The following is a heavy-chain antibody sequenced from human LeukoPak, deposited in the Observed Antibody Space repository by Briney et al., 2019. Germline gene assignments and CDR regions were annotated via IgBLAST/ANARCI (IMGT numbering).Heavy chain of an antibody. CDR3: TRDQMNY. V-gene: IGHV3-53*01. Sequence: PGGSLRLSCTASEFTVSRNYMLWVRQAPGKGLGWVSLIFSNGDTHYADSVKGRFTIARVTSKNTVSLQMNSLRVEDTAMYYCTRDQMNYWGQGTLVTVSS. CDR1: EFTVSRNY. D-gene: IGHD5-24*01. CDR2: IFSNGDT. J-gene: IGHJ4*02.